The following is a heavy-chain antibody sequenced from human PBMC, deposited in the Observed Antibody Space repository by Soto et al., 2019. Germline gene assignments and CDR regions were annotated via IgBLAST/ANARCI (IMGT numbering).Heavy chain of an antibody. CDR1: GGSISSYY. D-gene: IGHD2-21*02. Sequence: SETLSLTCTVSGGSISSYYWSWIRQPPGKGLEWIGYIYYSGSTNYNPSLKSRVTISVDTSKNQFSLKLSSVIAADTAVYYCALLGSVVTLIDYWGQGTLVTVSS. V-gene: IGHV4-59*01. CDR2: IYYSGST. J-gene: IGHJ4*02. CDR3: ALLGSVVTLIDY.